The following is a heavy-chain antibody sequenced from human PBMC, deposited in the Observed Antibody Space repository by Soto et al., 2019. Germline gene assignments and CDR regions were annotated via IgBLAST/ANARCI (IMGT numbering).Heavy chain of an antibody. Sequence: SETLSLTCAVYGRSFSRYYWTWIRQPPGTGLEWIGEINHSGSTNYNPSLKSRVTISVDTSKNQFSLKLTSVTAADTAVYYCARDKITGLFDYWGQGTLVTSPQ. CDR2: INHSGST. CDR3: ARDKITGLFDY. V-gene: IGHV4-34*01. CDR1: GRSFSRYY. D-gene: IGHD2-8*02. J-gene: IGHJ4*02.